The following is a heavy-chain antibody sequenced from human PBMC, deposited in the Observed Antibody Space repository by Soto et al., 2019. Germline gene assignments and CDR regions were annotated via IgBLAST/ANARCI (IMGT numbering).Heavy chain of an antibody. V-gene: IGHV4-59*01. Sequence: QVQLQESGPGLVKPSETLSLTCTVSGGSISSYYWSWIRQPPGKGLEWIGYIYYSGSTNYNPSLTSRVTISVDPSKNQFSLKLSSVTAADTAVYYCARVHSSGWYRYYGMDVWGQGTTVTVSS. CDR3: ARVHSSGWYRYYGMDV. CDR1: GGSISSYY. CDR2: IYYSGST. D-gene: IGHD6-19*01. J-gene: IGHJ6*02.